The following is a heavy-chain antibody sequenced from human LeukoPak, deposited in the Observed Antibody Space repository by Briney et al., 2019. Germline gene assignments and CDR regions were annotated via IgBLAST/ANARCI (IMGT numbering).Heavy chain of an antibody. CDR3: ARDVSVVVAATPYYYYYMDV. J-gene: IGHJ6*03. Sequence: ASVKVSCKASGYTFTGYYMHWVRQAPGQGLEWMGWINPNSGGTNYALKFQGRVTMTRDTSISTAYMELSRLRSDDTAVYYCARDVSVVVAATPYYYYYMDVWGKGTTVTVSS. CDR1: GYTFTGYY. D-gene: IGHD2-15*01. V-gene: IGHV1-2*02. CDR2: INPNSGGT.